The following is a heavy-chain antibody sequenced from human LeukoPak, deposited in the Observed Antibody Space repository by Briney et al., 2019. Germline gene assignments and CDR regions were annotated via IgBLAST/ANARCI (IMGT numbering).Heavy chain of an antibody. CDR3: ARRARRFLGPSPVVPAAIGPFDY. V-gene: IGHV4-34*01. CDR2: INHSGST. Sequence: KSPETLSLTCAVYGGSFSGYYWSWIRQPPGKGLEWIGEINHSGSTNYNPSLKSRVTISVDTSKNQFSLKLSSVTAADTAVYYCARRARRFLGPSPVVPAAIGPFDYWGQGTLVTVSS. CDR1: GGSFSGYY. D-gene: IGHD2-2*02. J-gene: IGHJ4*02.